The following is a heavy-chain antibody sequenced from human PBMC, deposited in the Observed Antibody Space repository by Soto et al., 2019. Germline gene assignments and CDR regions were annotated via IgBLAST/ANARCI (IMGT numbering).Heavy chain of an antibody. CDR2: IGTAGDT. CDR1: GFTFSSYD. J-gene: IGHJ6*03. V-gene: IGHV3-13*01. D-gene: IGHD6-19*01. Sequence: EVQLVESGGGLVLPGGSLRLSCAASGFTFSSYDMHWVRQATGKGLEWVSAIGTAGDTYYPGSVKGRFTISRENAKNSLYLQMNSLRAGDTAVYYCARGTSSGYYYMDVWGKGTTVTVSS. CDR3: ARGTSSGYYYMDV.